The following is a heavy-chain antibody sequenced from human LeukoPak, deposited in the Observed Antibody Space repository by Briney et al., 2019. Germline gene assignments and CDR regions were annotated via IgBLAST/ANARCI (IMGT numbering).Heavy chain of an antibody. J-gene: IGHJ4*02. CDR3: AKDMVRGVIITTGTVDY. Sequence: PGGSLRLSCAASGFTFSSYSMNWVRQAPGKGLEWVSSISSSSSYIYYADSVRGRFTISRDNAKNSLYLQMNSLRAEDTAVYYCAKDMVRGVIITTGTVDYWGQGTLVTVSS. CDR1: GFTFSSYS. D-gene: IGHD3-10*01. V-gene: IGHV3-21*04. CDR2: ISSSSSYI.